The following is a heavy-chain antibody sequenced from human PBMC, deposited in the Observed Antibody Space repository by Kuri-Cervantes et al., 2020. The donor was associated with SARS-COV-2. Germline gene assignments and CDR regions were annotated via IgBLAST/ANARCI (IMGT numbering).Heavy chain of an antibody. CDR2: ITPFKGKP. J-gene: IGHJ6*02. D-gene: IGHD2-21*01. Sequence: SVKVSCKASRYTFTNYYLHWVRQAPGQALEWMGWITPFKGKPYAQNFQDRVTITRDISMSAVYMDLCSLKSEDTATYYFATSTGDCSGINWHAPPLYAMDDWGQGTTVTVSS. V-gene: IGHV1-45*02. CDR1: RYTFTNYY. CDR3: ATSTGDCSGINWHAPPLYAMDD.